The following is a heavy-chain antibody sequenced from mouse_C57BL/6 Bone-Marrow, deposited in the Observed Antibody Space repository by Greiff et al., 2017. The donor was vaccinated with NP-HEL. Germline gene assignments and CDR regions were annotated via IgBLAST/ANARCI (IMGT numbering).Heavy chain of an antibody. V-gene: IGHV5-9*01. CDR2: ISGGGGNT. J-gene: IGHJ1*03. CDR1: GFTFSSYT. D-gene: IGHD1-1*01. Sequence: EVQLVESGGGLVKPGGSLKLSCAASGFTFSSYTVSWVRQTPEKRLEWVATISGGGGNTYYPDSVKGRFPISRDNAKNTLYLQKSRLRSEDTALYYCARQGGLLHWYFEVWGTGTTVTVSS. CDR3: ARQGGLLHWYFEV.